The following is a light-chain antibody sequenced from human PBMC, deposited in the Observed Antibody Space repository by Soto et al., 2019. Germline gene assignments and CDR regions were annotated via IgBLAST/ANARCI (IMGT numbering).Light chain of an antibody. CDR1: QSINRY. V-gene: IGKV3-20*01. CDR3: HQYATSLLT. CDR2: GAS. Sequence: EIVLTQSPGILSLSPGERATLFCRASQSINRYLAWTQQKPGQAPRLLISGASNRATGIPDRFSGSGSGTDFTLTISRLEPEDFAVYNCHQYATSLLTFGQGTKVDIK. J-gene: IGKJ1*01.